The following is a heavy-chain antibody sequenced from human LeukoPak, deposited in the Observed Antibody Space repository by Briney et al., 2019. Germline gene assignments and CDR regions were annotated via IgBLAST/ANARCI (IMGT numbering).Heavy chain of an antibody. D-gene: IGHD3-9*01. CDR2: SNAYNGNS. CDR1: GYTLTSYV. CDR3: ARAILTFYYYYYMDV. Sequence: ASVKVTCKASGYTLTSYVSSGVRQAPGQGLEWMGWSNAYNGNSKYAQILQGRVTMTTDPSTSTAYMELRGLRSDDTAVYYCARAILTFYYYYYMDVWGKGTTVTVSS. J-gene: IGHJ6*03. V-gene: IGHV1-18*01.